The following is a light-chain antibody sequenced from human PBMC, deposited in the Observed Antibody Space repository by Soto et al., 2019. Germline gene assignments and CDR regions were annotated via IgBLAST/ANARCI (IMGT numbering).Light chain of an antibody. CDR1: QSISSW. J-gene: IGKJ1*01. CDR3: QHYNSYSEA. Sequence: DIKMSQSPSTLSASVGDGVTITCRASQSISSWLAWYQQKPGKAPKILIYKASSLESGVPSRFSGSGSGTEFTLTISSLQPDDFATYYCQHYNSYSEAFGQGTKVDIK. V-gene: IGKV1-5*03. CDR2: KAS.